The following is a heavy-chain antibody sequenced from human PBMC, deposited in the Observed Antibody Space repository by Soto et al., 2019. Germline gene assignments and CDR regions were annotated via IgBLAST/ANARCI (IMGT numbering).Heavy chain of an antibody. Sequence: LSLTCTVSGGSISSGDYYWSWIHQPPGKGLEWIGYIYYSGSTYYNPSLKSRVTISVDTSKNQFSLKLSSVTAADTAVYYCARGVTANWFDPWGQGTLVTVSS. D-gene: IGHD4-4*01. CDR3: ARGVTANWFDP. CDR1: GGSISSGDYY. CDR2: IYYSGST. J-gene: IGHJ5*02. V-gene: IGHV4-30-4*01.